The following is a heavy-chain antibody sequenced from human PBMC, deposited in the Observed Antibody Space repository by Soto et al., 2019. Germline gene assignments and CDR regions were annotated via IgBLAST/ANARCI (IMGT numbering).Heavy chain of an antibody. CDR3: ARDFGGGDYYYGMDV. Sequence: SETLSLTGTASCGSIISYYWSWIRQPAGKGLEWIGRIYTSGSTNYNPSLKSRVTMSVDTSKNQFSLKLSSVTAADTAVYYCARDFGGGDYYYGMDVWGQGTTVTVSS. V-gene: IGHV4-4*07. CDR2: IYTSGST. J-gene: IGHJ6*02. CDR1: CGSIISYY. D-gene: IGHD2-15*01.